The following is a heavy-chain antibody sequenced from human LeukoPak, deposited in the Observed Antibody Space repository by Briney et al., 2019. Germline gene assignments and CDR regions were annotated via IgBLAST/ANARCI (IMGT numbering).Heavy chain of an antibody. CDR1: GFTFSSYG. V-gene: IGHV3-30*02. CDR3: AKDRQWRDGYNYYFDY. J-gene: IGHJ4*02. CDR2: IRYDGSNK. Sequence: GGSLRLSCAASGFTFSSYGMHWVRQAPGKGLEWVAFIRYDGSNKYYADSVKGRFTISRDNSKNTLYLQMNSLRAGDTAVYYCAKDRQWRDGYNYYFDYWGQGTLVTVSS. D-gene: IGHD5-24*01.